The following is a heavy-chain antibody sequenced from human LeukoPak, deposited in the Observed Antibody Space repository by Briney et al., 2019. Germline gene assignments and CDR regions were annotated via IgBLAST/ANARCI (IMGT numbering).Heavy chain of an antibody. V-gene: IGHV4-34*01. CDR3: ASAMIGVPDDAFDI. D-gene: IGHD3-22*01. CDR1: GATFSGFY. Sequence: SETLSLTCTVYGATFSGFYWSWLRQPPGKGLEWIGEINHSGGTNYNPSLKSRVTISVDTSKNQFSLKLSSVTAADTAVYYCASAMIGVPDDAFDIWGQGTMVTVSS. J-gene: IGHJ3*02. CDR2: INHSGGT.